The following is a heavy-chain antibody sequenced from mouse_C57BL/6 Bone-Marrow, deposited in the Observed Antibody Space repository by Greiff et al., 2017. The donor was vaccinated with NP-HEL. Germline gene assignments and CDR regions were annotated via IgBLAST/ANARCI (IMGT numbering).Heavy chain of an antibody. CDR1: GFTFSSYA. Sequence: EVQRVESGGGLAKPGGSLKLSCAASGFTFSSYAMSWVRQTPEKRLEWVATISDGGSYTYYPDNVKGRFTISRDNAKNTRYLQMSHLQSEDTAMYYCARDPHPTVGYGYWGQGTSVTVSS. CDR2: ISDGGSYT. J-gene: IGHJ4*01. CDR3: ARDPHPTVGYGY. D-gene: IGHD1-1*01. V-gene: IGHV5-4*01.